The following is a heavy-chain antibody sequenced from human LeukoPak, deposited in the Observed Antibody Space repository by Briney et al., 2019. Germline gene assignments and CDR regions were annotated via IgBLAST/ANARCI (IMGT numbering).Heavy chain of an antibody. Sequence: GSLRLSCAASGFTFSSYAMNWVRQAPGKGLEWVSGIRGSGDTTYYADSVKGRRFTISRDNSKNTLYLQVSSLRADDTAVYYCARVGSIAAAGTPDYWGQGTLVAVSS. D-gene: IGHD6-13*01. CDR1: GFTFSSYA. CDR3: ARVGSIAAAGTPDY. J-gene: IGHJ4*02. V-gene: IGHV3-23*01. CDR2: IRGSGDTT.